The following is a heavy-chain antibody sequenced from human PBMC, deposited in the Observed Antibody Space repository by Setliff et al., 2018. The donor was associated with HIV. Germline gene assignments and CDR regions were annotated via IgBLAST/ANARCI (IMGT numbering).Heavy chain of an antibody. CDR3: TRGHSGSYFEYYYYYHGMDV. D-gene: IGHD1-26*01. V-gene: IGHV1-46*03. Sequence: ASVKVSCKASGYTFTSYYIHWVRQAPGQGLEWMGVIHPSGGSTSYAQSFQDRVTMTRDTSTSTVYMELNSPKTEDTAVYYCTRGHSGSYFEYYYYYHGMDVWGQGTTVTVSS. CDR1: GYTFTSYY. J-gene: IGHJ6*02. CDR2: IHPSGGST.